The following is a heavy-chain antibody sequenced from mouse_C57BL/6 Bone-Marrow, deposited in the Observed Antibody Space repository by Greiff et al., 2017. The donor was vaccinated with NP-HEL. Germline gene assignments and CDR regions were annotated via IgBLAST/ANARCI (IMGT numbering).Heavy chain of an antibody. J-gene: IGHJ3*01. CDR3: AREDWDWFAY. CDR2: ISDGGSYT. CDR1: GFTFSSYA. Sequence: DVKLVESGGGLVKPGGSLKLSCAASGFTFSSYAMSWVRQTPEKRLEWVATISDGGSYTYYPDNVKGRFTISRDNAKNNLYLQMSHLKSEDTAMYYCAREDWDWFAYGGQGTLVTVSA. V-gene: IGHV5-4*01. D-gene: IGHD4-1*01.